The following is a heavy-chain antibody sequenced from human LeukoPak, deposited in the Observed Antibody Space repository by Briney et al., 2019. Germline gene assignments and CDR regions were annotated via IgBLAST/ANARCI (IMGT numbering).Heavy chain of an antibody. D-gene: IGHD2-8*01. Sequence: GGSLRPSCPASGFTFSSNSMNWVRQAPGEGLEWVSSIRSSSSYIYYADSVEGRFTICRHTAKHSLYLQMNSLRAEDTGVYYGAKDVLLDYWGKGNLVTVSS. CDR2: IRSSSSYI. V-gene: IGHV3-21*01. CDR3: AKDVLLDY. J-gene: IGHJ4*02. CDR1: GFTFSSNS.